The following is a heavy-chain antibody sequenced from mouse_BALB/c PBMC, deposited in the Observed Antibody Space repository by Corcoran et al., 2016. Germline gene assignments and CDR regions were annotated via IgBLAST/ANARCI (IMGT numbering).Heavy chain of an antibody. Sequence: QIQLVQSGPELKKPGETVKISCKASGYTFTNYGMNWVKQAPGKGLKWMGWINTYTGEPTYADDFKGRFAFSLETSASTAYLQINNLKNEDMATYFWARREGYYVFDYWGQGTTLTVSS. D-gene: IGHD2-3*01. V-gene: IGHV9-1*02. CDR2: INTYTGEP. CDR1: GYTFTNYG. J-gene: IGHJ2*01. CDR3: ARREGYYVFDY.